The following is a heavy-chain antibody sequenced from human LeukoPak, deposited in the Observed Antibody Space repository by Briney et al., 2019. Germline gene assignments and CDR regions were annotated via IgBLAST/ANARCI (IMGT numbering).Heavy chain of an antibody. D-gene: IGHD6-19*01. CDR2: INPNSGGT. Sequence: ASVKVSCKASGYTFTGYYMHWVRQAPGPGLEWMGWINPNSGGTNYAQKFQGRVTMTRDTSISTAYMELSRLRSDDTAVYYCAREWIAVAGTVSPWGQGTLVTVSS. CDR1: GYTFTGYY. CDR3: AREWIAVAGTVSP. J-gene: IGHJ5*02. V-gene: IGHV1-2*02.